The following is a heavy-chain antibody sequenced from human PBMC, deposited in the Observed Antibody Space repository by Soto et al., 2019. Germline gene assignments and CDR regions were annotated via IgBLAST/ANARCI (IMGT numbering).Heavy chain of an antibody. D-gene: IGHD3-10*01. CDR1: GYSFTSYW. J-gene: IGHJ6*02. CDR2: IDPSDSYT. Sequence: PGESLKSSCNGSGYSFTSYWISCVRQIPGKVLELMGRIDPSDSYTHYSPSFQGHVTISADKSITTAYLQWSSLKASDTDMYYWATSIRVDGSGTYFFVMDVWGQWTTVTVSS. V-gene: IGHV5-10-1*01. CDR3: ATSIRVDGSGTYFFVMDV.